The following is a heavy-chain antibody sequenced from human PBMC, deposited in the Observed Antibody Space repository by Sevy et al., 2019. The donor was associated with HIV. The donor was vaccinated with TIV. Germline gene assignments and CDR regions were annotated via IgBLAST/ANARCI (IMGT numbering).Heavy chain of an antibody. CDR1: GGTFSGYY. CDR2: INHSGST. D-gene: IGHD5-18*01. V-gene: IGHV4-34*01. J-gene: IGHJ4*02. Sequence: SETLSLTCAVYGGTFSGYYWSWIRQPPGKGLEWIGEINHSGSTNYNPSLKSRVTISVDTSKNQFSLKLSSVTAADTAVYYCARREEADTAMPHFDYWGQGTLVTVSS. CDR3: ARREEADTAMPHFDY.